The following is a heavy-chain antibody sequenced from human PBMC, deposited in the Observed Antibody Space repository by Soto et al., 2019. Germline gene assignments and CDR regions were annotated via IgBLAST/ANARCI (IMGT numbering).Heavy chain of an antibody. CDR1: GGTFSSYA. D-gene: IGHD2-2*02. Sequence: ASVKVSCKASGGTFSSYAISWVRQAPGQGLEWMGGIIPIFGTANYAQKFQGRVTITADESTSTAYMEPSSLRSEDTAVYYCARVCTSCYTGFGYYYYGMDVWGQGTTVTVSS. CDR2: IIPIFGTA. CDR3: ARVCTSCYTGFGYYYYGMDV. J-gene: IGHJ6*02. V-gene: IGHV1-69*13.